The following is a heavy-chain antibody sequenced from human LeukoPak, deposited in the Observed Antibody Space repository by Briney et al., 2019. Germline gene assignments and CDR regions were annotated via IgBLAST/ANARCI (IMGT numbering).Heavy chain of an antibody. CDR2: IYYSGST. J-gene: IGHJ1*01. D-gene: IGHD2-15*01. V-gene: IGHV4-31*03. CDR1: GGSISSGGYY. Sequence: PSETLSLTCTVSGGSISSGGYYWTWIRQHPGKGLEWIGYIYYSGSTYYNPSLKSRVTISVDTSKNQFSLKLSSVTAADTAVYYCALGYCGGGSCYAREYFQHWGQGTLVTVSS. CDR3: ALGYCGGGSCYAREYFQH.